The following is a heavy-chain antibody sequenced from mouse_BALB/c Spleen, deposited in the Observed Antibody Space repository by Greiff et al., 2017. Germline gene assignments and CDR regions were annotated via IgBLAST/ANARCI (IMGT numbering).Heavy chain of an antibody. CDR3: ARRVGRDAMDY. V-gene: IGHV1S81*02. J-gene: IGHJ4*01. CDR1: GYTFTSYW. D-gene: IGHD4-1*01. CDR2: INPSNGRT. Sequence: QVQLQQPGAELVKPGASVKLSCKASGYTFTSYWMHWVKQRPGQGLEWIGEINPSNGRTNYNEKFKSKATLTVDKSSSTAYMQLSSLTSEDSAVYYCARRVGRDAMDYWGQGTSVTVSS.